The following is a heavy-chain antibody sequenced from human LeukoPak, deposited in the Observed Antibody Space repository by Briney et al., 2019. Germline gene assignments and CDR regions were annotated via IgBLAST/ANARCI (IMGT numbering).Heavy chain of an antibody. CDR1: GGSFSDYY. CDR3: ARGPVAMKSFDY. CDR2: TNNSGST. V-gene: IGHV4-34*01. J-gene: IGHJ4*02. D-gene: IGHD6-19*01. Sequence: PSETLSLTCAVYGGSFSDYYWSWIRQPPGKGLECIGQTNNSGSTYYKPSVKSRVTISVDTSKNQFSLKLSSVTAADTAVYYCARGPVAMKSFDYWGQGTLVTVSS.